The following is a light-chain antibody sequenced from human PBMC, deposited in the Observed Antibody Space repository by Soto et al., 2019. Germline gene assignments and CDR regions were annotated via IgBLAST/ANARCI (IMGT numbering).Light chain of an antibody. CDR1: QSVGRD. CDR3: QQYNTLPPT. CDR2: GAS. J-gene: IGKJ3*01. V-gene: IGKV3-15*01. Sequence: EIVMTQSPATLSVSPGEGATLSCRASQSVGRDLAWYQQKPGQAPRLLIYGASTRATGIPAMFTGSGSGTEFTLAINSLQSEVFAVYWCQQYNTLPPTFGPGTTVDIK.